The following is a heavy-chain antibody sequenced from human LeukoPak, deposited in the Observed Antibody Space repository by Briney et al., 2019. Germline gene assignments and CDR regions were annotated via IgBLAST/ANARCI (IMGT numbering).Heavy chain of an antibody. CDR3: ARQLCSTSCHTHWYYGMDV. CDR1: GYSFTSYW. CDR2: IYPGDSDT. J-gene: IGHJ6*02. Sequence: GESLKIACKVSGYSFTSYWIGWVRQMPGKGMEWMGIIYPGDSDTRYSPSFQGQVTISADKSISTAYLQWSSLKASDTAMYYCARQLCSTSCHTHWYYGMDVWGQGTTVTVSS. D-gene: IGHD2-2*01. V-gene: IGHV5-51*01.